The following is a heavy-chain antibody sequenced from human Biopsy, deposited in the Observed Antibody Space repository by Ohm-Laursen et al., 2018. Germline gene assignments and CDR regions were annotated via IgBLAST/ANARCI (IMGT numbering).Heavy chain of an antibody. CDR3: ARDRGYYSDRTVPGYFDL. V-gene: IGHV4-59*01. D-gene: IGHD3-22*01. CDR2: VYYTGST. CDR1: GDSISSYY. J-gene: IGHJ2*01. Sequence: SDTLSLTCTVSGDSISSYYWSWIRQPSGKGLQWIGYVYYTGSTDYNPSLQSRVTISVDTSKNHFYLRLRSVTPADTAIYYCARDRGYYSDRTVPGYFDLWGRGTLVTVSS.